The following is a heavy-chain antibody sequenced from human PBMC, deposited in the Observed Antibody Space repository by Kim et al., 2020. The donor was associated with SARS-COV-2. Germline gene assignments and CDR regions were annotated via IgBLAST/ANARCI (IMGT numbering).Heavy chain of an antibody. D-gene: IGHD3-22*01. J-gene: IGHJ3*02. V-gene: IGHV3-74*01. CDR2: INSDGSST. CDR3: ARVARSRPYYYDSSGFDI. CDR1: GFTFSSYW. Sequence: GGSLRLSCAASGFTFSSYWMHWVRQAPGKGLVWVSRINSDGSSTSYADSVKGRFTISRDNAKNTLYLQMNSLRAEDTAVYYCARVARSRPYYYDSSGFDIWGQGTMVTVSS.